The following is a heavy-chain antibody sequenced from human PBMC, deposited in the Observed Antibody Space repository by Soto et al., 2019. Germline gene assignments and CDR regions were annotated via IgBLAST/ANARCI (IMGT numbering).Heavy chain of an antibody. D-gene: IGHD3-22*01. V-gene: IGHV1-69*01. CDR2: IIPIFGTA. Sequence: QVQLVQSGAEVKKPGSSVKVSCKASGGTFSSYAISWVRQAPGQGLEWMGGIIPIFGTANYAQKFQGRVTITADESTSTAYMELCSLRSEDTAVYYCARDNYYDSSGYYYASFDYWGQGTLVTVSS. CDR3: ARDNYYDSSGYYYASFDY. J-gene: IGHJ4*02. CDR1: GGTFSSYA.